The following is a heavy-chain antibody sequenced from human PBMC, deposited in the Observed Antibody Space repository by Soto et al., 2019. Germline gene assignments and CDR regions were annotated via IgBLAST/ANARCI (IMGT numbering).Heavy chain of an antibody. J-gene: IGHJ6*02. CDR3: TREVGESFYNYDMDV. D-gene: IGHD2-15*01. CDR2: IIPTVGTT. CDR1: GGNFGIYA. Sequence: QVQLEQSGAEVKKPGSSVKVSCKPSGGNFGIYAITWVRQAPGQGLRWVGGIIPTVGTTHYAQKFEGRVSITADESTGTVYMELSRLTSDDTAANYCTREVGESFYNYDMDVWGQGTTVTVSS. V-gene: IGHV1-69*01.